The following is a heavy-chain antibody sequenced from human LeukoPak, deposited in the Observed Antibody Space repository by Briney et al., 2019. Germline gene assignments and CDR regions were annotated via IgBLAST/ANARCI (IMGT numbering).Heavy chain of an antibody. CDR2: ISGSGGSI. J-gene: IGHJ4*02. V-gene: IGHV3-23*01. CDR3: AKVSGPTRYFDY. D-gene: IGHD1-26*01. Sequence: ASVKVSCKASGYTFTSYAMSWVRQAPGKGLEWVSAISGSGGSIYYADSVKGRFTISRDNSKNTLYLQVNSLRAEDTAVYYCAKVSGPTRYFDYWGQGTLVTVSS. CDR1: GYTFTSYA.